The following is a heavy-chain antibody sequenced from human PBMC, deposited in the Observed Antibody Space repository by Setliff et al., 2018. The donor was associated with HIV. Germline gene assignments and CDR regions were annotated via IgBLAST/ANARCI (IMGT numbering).Heavy chain of an antibody. CDR2: IYYSGST. D-gene: IGHD3-3*01. Sequence: SETLSLTCTVSGGSISSHYWSWIRQPPGKGLEWIGSIYYSGSTNYNPSLKSRVTISVDTSKNQFSLKLSSVTAADTAVYYCARQTAFLQFLKWLPSYYYGMDVWGQGTTVTVSS. CDR3: ARQTAFLQFLKWLPSYYYGMDV. J-gene: IGHJ6*02. V-gene: IGHV4-59*11. CDR1: GGSISSHY.